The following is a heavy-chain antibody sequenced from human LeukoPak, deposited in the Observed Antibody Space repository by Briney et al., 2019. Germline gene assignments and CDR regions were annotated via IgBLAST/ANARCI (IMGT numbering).Heavy chain of an antibody. CDR3: ARAGDSLEYFDY. J-gene: IGHJ4*02. D-gene: IGHD7-27*01. Sequence: GGSLRLSCAASGFTFSSYAMHWVRQAPGKGLEWVAVISYDGSNKYYADSVKGRFTISRDNSKNTLYLQMNSLRAEDTAVYYCARAGDSLEYFDYWGQGTLVTVSS. CDR1: GFTFSSYA. V-gene: IGHV3-30*04. CDR2: ISYDGSNK.